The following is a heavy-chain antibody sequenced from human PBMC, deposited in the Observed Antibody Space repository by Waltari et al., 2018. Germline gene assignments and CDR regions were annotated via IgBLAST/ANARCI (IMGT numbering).Heavy chain of an antibody. CDR1: GYTFTSYA. J-gene: IGHJ4*02. CDR3: ARWGRGTEEVY. V-gene: IGHV1-3*01. CDR2: INAGNGNT. Sequence: QVQLVQSGAEVKKPGASVKVSCTASGYTFTSYAMHWGRQAPGQRLEWMGWINAGNGNTKYSQKFQGRVTITRDTSASTAYMELSSLRSEDTAVYYCARWGRGTEEVYWGQGTLVTVSS. D-gene: IGHD3-16*01.